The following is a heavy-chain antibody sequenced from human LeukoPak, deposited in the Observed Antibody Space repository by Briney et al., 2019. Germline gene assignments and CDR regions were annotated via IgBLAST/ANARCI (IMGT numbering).Heavy chain of an antibody. D-gene: IGHD6-19*01. CDR1: GYTFTGYY. CDR3: AAVAGLGNAFDI. V-gene: IGHV1-2*02. J-gene: IGHJ3*02. Sequence: ASVKVSCKASGYTFTGYYMHWVRQAPGQGREWMGWINPNSGGTNYAQKFQGRVTMPRDRSISTAYMELSRLRSEDTAVYYCAAVAGLGNAFDIWGQGTMVTVSS. CDR2: INPNSGGT.